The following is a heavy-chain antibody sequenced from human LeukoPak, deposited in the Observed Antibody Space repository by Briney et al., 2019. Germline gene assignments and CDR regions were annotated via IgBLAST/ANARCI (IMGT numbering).Heavy chain of an antibody. J-gene: IGHJ4*02. Sequence: GGSLRLSCAASGFTFDDYAMHWVRQAPGKGLEWVSGISWNSGSIGYADSVKGRFTISRDNSKNTLYLQMDSLRAEDTAVYYCAKDPRPVSQWLLRGYSDYWGQGTLVTVSS. CDR2: ISWNSGSI. CDR1: GFTFDDYA. CDR3: AKDPRPVSQWLLRGYSDY. D-gene: IGHD6-19*01. V-gene: IGHV3-9*01.